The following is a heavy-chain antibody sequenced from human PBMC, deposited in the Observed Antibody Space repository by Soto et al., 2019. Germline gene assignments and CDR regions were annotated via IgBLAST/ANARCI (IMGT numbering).Heavy chain of an antibody. CDR1: GYSFTSYG. D-gene: IGHD6-19*01. CDR3: ARTHIAVPGYYFDY. V-gene: IGHV1-18*01. Sequence: QVQFVQSGAEVKKPGASVKVSCKASGYSFTSYGISWVRQAPGQGLEWMGWISAYNSNTNYAQKFQDRVTMTTATTPRPGGMEPRCLRSVDTAVYYCARTHIAVPGYYFDYWGQGTLVTVSS. J-gene: IGHJ4*02. CDR2: ISAYNSNT.